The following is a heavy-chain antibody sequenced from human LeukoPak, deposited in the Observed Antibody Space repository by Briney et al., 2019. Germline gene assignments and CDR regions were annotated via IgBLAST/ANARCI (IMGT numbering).Heavy chain of an antibody. J-gene: IGHJ4*02. V-gene: IGHV4-39*01. D-gene: IGHD6-25*01. CDR3: ATTRPFMGDY. CDR2: IYYSGST. Sequence: KPSETLSLTCTVSGGSISSSSYYWGWIRQPPGKGLEWIGSIYYSGSTYYNPSLKSRVTISVDTSKNQFSLKLSSVTAADTAVYYCATTRPFMGDYWGQGTLVTVSS. CDR1: GGSISSSSYY.